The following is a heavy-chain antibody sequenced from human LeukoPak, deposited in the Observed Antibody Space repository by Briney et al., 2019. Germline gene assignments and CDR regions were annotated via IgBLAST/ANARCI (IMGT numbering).Heavy chain of an antibody. D-gene: IGHD2-2*01. CDR2: INPNSGGT. J-gene: IGHJ4*02. V-gene: IGHV1-2*02. Sequence: GASVTVSCPASGYTFTGYYLHWVRQAPGQGLEWMAWINPNSGGTYYAQNFDDRITMTRDTSISTAYMELSRLRSDDTAIYYCARPNALYCSSTSCLFDYWGQGTLVTVSS. CDR1: GYTFTGYY. CDR3: ARPNALYCSSTSCLFDY.